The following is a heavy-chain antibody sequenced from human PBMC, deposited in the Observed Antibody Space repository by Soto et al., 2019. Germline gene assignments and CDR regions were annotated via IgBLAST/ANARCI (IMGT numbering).Heavy chain of an antibody. CDR3: AKDRWDTTMTYYFDY. CDR1: GFTFSNYA. Sequence: GSLRLSCAASGFTFSNYAMTWVRQAPGKGLEWVSGVGGSGGSTNYADAVKGRFTISRDNSKNTLYLQMNSLRAEDTAVYYCAKDRWDTTMTYYFDYWGQGALVTVSS. J-gene: IGHJ4*02. CDR2: VGGSGGST. D-gene: IGHD5-18*01. V-gene: IGHV3-23*01.